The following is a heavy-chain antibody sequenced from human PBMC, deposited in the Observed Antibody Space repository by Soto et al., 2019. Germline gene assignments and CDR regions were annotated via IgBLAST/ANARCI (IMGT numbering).Heavy chain of an antibody. CDR3: GVSRTYYDSSVYY. CDR2: ISAYNGNT. D-gene: IGHD3-22*01. V-gene: IGHV1-18*01. J-gene: IGHJ4*02. CDR1: GYTFTSYD. Sequence: ASVKVSCKASGYTFTSYDINWVRQATGQGLEWMGWISAYNGNTNYAQKLQGRVTMTTDTSTSTAYMELRSLRSDGTAVYYCGVSRTYYDSSVYYWGQGTLVTVSS.